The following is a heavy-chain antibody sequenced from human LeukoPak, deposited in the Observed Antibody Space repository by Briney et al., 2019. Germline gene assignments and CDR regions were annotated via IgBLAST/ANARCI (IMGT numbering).Heavy chain of an antibody. CDR1: GFTFSSYG. D-gene: IGHD6-6*01. V-gene: IGHV3-30*18. J-gene: IGHJ4*02. CDR2: ISYDGSNK. CDR3: AKDLSSIAFDY. Sequence: GRSLRLSCAASGFTFSSYGMHWVRQAPGKGLEWVAVISYDGSNKYYADSVKGRFTISRDNSKNTLYLQMNSLRAEDTAVYYCAKDLSSIAFDYWGQGTLVTVSS.